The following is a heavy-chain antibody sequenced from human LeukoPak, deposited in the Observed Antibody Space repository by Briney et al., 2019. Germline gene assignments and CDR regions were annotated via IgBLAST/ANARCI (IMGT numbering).Heavy chain of an antibody. V-gene: IGHV1-3*01. CDR1: GYTFNTYA. CDR3: ARHPYNWGSTGYYYYYMDV. D-gene: IGHD1-20*01. J-gene: IGHJ6*03. CDR2: INVGSANT. Sequence: ASVKVSCKASGYTFNTYAIHWVRQAPGQRLEWMGWINVGSANTKYSQKFQGRLTLTRDTSARTAYMELSGLRSEDTAVYYCARHPYNWGSTGYYYYYMDVWGKGTTVTVSS.